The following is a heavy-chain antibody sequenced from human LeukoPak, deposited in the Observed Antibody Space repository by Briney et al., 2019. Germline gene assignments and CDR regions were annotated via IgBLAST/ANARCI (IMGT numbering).Heavy chain of an antibody. D-gene: IGHD1-26*01. Sequence: SETLSLTCSVSGVSISTYYWIWIRQPPAKGLEWMGFFSYSGSTNNNPSLKSRVTISVDTSKNQFSLTLSSVTAADTAVYYCAGGYSDTVWRGHYYYGLDVWGQGTTVTVSS. J-gene: IGHJ6*02. CDR2: FSYSGST. V-gene: IGHV4-59*01. CDR3: AGGYSDTVWRGHYYYGLDV. CDR1: GVSISTYY.